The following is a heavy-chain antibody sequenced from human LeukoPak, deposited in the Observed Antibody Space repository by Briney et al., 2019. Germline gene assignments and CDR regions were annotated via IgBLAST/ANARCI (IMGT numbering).Heavy chain of an antibody. D-gene: IGHD1-26*01. CDR3: ARDRYSGTYYP. J-gene: IGHJ5*02. Sequence: SETLSLTCTVSGASISSSSFYWGWIRQPPGKGLEWIGSIYYSGSTYYNPSLKSRVTISVDTSKNQFSLKLSSVTAADTAVCYCARDRYSGTYYPWGQGTLVTVSS. CDR2: IYYSGST. V-gene: IGHV4-39*07. CDR1: GASISSSSFY.